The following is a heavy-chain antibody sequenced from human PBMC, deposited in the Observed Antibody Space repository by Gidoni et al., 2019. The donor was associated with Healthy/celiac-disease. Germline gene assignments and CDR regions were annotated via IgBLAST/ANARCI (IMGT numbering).Heavy chain of an antibody. CDR3: ARGYGDSYYYYYMDV. J-gene: IGHJ6*03. CDR2: INHSGST. CDR1: GGSFSGYY. V-gene: IGHV4-34*01. Sequence: QVQLQQWGAGLLKPSETLSLTCAVYGGSFSGYYWSWIRQPPGKGLEWIGEINHSGSTNYNPSLKSRVTISVDTSKNQFSLKLSSVTAADTAVYYCARGYGDSYYYYYMDVWGKGTTVTVSS. D-gene: IGHD4-17*01.